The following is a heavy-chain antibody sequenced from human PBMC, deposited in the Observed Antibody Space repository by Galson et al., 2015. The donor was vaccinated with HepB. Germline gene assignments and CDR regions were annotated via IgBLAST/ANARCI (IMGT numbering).Heavy chain of an antibody. D-gene: IGHD2-15*01. CDR3: ARSRAEGGRSYCSGGRCYLIPPYYYYGLDV. CDR2: TIPIFGTA. J-gene: IGHJ6*02. CDR1: GGTFSNYP. V-gene: IGHV1-69*13. Sequence: SVKVSCKASGGTFSNYPITWVRQAPGQGLEWMGGTIPIFGTANYAQKFQGRVTITADESTSTAYMELSSLGSEDTAVYYCARSRAEGGRSYCSGGRCYLIPPYYYYGLDVWGQGTTVTVSS.